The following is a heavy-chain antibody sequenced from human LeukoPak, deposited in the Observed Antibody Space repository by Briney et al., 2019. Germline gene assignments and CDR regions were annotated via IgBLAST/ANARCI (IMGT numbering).Heavy chain of an antibody. Sequence: SETLSLTCTVSGGSISSSSYYWGWIRQPPGKGLEWIGSIYYSGSTYYNPSLKSRVTISVDTSKNQFSLKLSSVTAADTAVYYCARATDYSNYVGFWFDPWGQGALVTVSS. CDR3: ARATDYSNYVGFWFDP. CDR1: GGSISSSSYY. V-gene: IGHV4-39*07. CDR2: IYYSGST. D-gene: IGHD4-11*01. J-gene: IGHJ5*02.